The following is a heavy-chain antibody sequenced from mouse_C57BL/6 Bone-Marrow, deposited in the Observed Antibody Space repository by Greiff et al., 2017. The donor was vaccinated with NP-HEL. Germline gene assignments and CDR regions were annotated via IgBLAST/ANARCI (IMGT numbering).Heavy chain of an antibody. Sequence: VQLKQSGAELVKPGASVKLSCTASGFNIKDYYMHWVKQRTEQGLEWIGRIDPEDGETKYDANFKGKATISDDTTSNTAYLQLSSLTSEDSAVYYCAGRYDLDDWGQGTTLTVSS. V-gene: IGHV14-2*01. CDR2: IDPEDGET. CDR3: AGRYDLDD. J-gene: IGHJ2*01. D-gene: IGHD2-12*01. CDR1: GFNIKDYY.